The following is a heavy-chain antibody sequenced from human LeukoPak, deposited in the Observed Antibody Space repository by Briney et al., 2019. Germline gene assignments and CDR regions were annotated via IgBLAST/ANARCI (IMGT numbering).Heavy chain of an antibody. CDR2: INPGDSDT. Sequence: GESLKISCKGSGYIFRNYWIAWVRETPGKGLEWMGIINPGDSDTRYSPSFQGQVTISVDKSINTAYLQWNSLKASDTALYYCARHHYFGDSGPYPGHYWGQGTLVTVSS. CDR3: ARHHYFGDSGPYPGHY. CDR1: GYIFRNYW. J-gene: IGHJ4*02. D-gene: IGHD2-21*01. V-gene: IGHV5-51*01.